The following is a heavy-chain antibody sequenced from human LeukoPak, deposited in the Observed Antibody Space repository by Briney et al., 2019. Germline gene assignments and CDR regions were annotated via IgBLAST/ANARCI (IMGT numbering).Heavy chain of an antibody. Sequence: ASVKVSCKASGYTFTSYGISWVRQAPGQGLEWMGWISAYNGNTNYAQKLQGRVTMTRDTSISTAYVELSRLRSDDTAVYYCARDGTAIAAADVRPRSYYYYYMDVWGKGTTVTISS. CDR1: GYTFTSYG. V-gene: IGHV1-18*01. CDR2: ISAYNGNT. CDR3: ARDGTAIAAADVRPRSYYYYYMDV. J-gene: IGHJ6*03. D-gene: IGHD6-13*01.